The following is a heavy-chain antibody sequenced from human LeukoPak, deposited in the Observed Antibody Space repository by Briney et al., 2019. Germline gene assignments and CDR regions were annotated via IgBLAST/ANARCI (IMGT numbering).Heavy chain of an antibody. J-gene: IGHJ4*02. CDR3: ARRGDYTYYFDY. CDR1: GFTFSSYA. Sequence: GGSLRLSCAASGFTFSSYAMSWVRQAPGKGLEWVSAISGSGGSTYYADSVKGRFTISRDNSKNTLYLQMNSLRAEDTAVYYCARRGDYTYYFDYWGQGTLVTVSS. D-gene: IGHD3-3*01. CDR2: ISGSGGST. V-gene: IGHV3-23*01.